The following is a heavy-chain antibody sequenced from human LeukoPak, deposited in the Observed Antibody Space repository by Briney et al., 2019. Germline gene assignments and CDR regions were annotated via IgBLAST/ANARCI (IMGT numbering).Heavy chain of an antibody. CDR2: IRYDGNNK. V-gene: IGHV3-30*02. CDR1: GFTFNNYG. D-gene: IGHD2-15*01. CDR3: AKEQDIVVLVATSAFDY. J-gene: IGHJ4*02. Sequence: GGSLRLSCEASGFTFNNYGMHWVRQVSGKGLEWVAFIRYDGNNKYYADSVKGRFTISRDNSKNTLSLQMNSLRPEDTAVYYCAKEQDIVVLVATSAFDYWGQGTLVTVSS.